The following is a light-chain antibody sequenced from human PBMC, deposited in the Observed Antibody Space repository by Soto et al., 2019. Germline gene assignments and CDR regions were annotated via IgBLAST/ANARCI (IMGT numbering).Light chain of an antibody. V-gene: IGLV2-8*01. CDR1: SSDVGGYNY. Sequence: QSALTQPPSASGSPGQSVAISCTGTSSDVGGYNYVSWYQQHPGKAPKLMIYEVNKRPSGVPDRCSGSKSGSTASLTVSGLQAEDEADYYCCSYAGSSNVFGTGTKLTVL. J-gene: IGLJ1*01. CDR2: EVN. CDR3: CSYAGSSNV.